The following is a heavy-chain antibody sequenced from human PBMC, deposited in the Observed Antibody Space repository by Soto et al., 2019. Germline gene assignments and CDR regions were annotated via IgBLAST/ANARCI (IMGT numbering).Heavy chain of an antibody. CDR3: ARRAWDSYYAIDV. Sequence: VQLVESGGGEVQPGRSLRLSCAASGFTYTDFALHWVRQAPGKGLEWVAIISYDGSDKYYADSVKGRFAISRDNPKNTLYLEMNSLRPEDTAVYFCARRAWDSYYAIDVWGHGTIVTVFS. D-gene: IGHD3-22*01. CDR2: ISYDGSDK. V-gene: IGHV3-30*09. CDR1: GFTYTDFA. J-gene: IGHJ6*02.